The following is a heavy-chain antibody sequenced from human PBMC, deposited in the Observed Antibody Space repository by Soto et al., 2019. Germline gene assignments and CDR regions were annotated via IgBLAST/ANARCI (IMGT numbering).Heavy chain of an antibody. Sequence: PSETLSLTCAVYGGSFSGHYWTWIRQSPGKGLEWIGEINQSGSTNYNPSLKSRVTMSVDTSKNQFSLKLNSVTAADTAIYYCAVGINWFDPWGQGTRVTVSS. CDR3: AVGINWFDP. CDR2: INQSGST. CDR1: GGSFSGHY. V-gene: IGHV4-34*01. J-gene: IGHJ5*02.